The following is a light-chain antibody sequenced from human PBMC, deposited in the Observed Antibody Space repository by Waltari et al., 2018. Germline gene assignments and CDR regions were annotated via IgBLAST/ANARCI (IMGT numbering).Light chain of an antibody. CDR3: HQRGSWPLT. CDR2: DTS. Sequence: EIVLTQSPATLSLSPGERATFSCWASQSVSSYVSWFQQKPGQAPSLLIYDTSYRAAGVPARFSGSGSGTDFTLTITRLEPEDFAVYYCHQRGSWPLTFGGGTKVEIK. V-gene: IGKV3-11*01. J-gene: IGKJ4*01. CDR1: QSVSSY.